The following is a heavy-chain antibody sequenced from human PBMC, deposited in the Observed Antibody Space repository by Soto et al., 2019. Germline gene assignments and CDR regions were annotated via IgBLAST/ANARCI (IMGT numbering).Heavy chain of an antibody. Sequence: GGSLRLSCAASGFTFSSYWMSWVRQAPGKGLEWVANIKQDGSEKYYVDSVKGRFTISRDNAKNSLYLQMNSLRAEDTAVYYCAREGYSGYDWYYYYYGMDVWGQGTTVTVSS. V-gene: IGHV3-7*01. D-gene: IGHD5-12*01. CDR3: AREGYSGYDWYYYYYGMDV. CDR2: IKQDGSEK. J-gene: IGHJ6*02. CDR1: GFTFSSYW.